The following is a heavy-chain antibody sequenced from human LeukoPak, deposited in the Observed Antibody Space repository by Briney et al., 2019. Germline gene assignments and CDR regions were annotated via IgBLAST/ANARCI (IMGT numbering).Heavy chain of an antibody. CDR2: IQSKTDGGTR. J-gene: IGHJ4*02. D-gene: IGHD3-16*01. CDR3: TTGLYVWGSYWPLDY. Sequence: PGGSLRLSCAASGFTFSNAWVSWVRQAPGKGLEWVGRIQSKTDGGTRDYAAPVKRRFTISRDDSKSTLYLQMNSLKTEDTAVYYCTTGLYVWGSYWPLDYWGQGTLVTVSS. V-gene: IGHV3-15*01. CDR1: GFTFSNAW.